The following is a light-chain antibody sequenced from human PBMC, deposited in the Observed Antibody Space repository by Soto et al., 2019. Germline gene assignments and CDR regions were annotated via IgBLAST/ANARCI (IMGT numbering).Light chain of an antibody. CDR3: CSYARSYTFDV. J-gene: IGLJ1*01. V-gene: IGLV2-11*01. CDR2: DVT. CDR1: SSDVGGYNY. Sequence: QSALTQPRSVSGSPGQSVTISCTGTSSDVGGYNYVSWYQQHPGKAPKLMIYDVTKRPSGVPDRFSGSKSGNTASLTISGIPAPDEADYHCCSYARSYTFDVFGTGTKVT.